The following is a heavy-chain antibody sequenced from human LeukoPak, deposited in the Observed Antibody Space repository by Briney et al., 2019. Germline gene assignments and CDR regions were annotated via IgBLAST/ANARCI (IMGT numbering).Heavy chain of an antibody. V-gene: IGHV3-48*03. CDR2: ISSSGSTI. D-gene: IGHD5-24*01. CDR1: GFTFSSYE. Sequence: PGGSLRLSCAASGFTFSSYEMNWVRQAPGKGLEWVSCISSSGSTIYYADSVKGRFTISRDNAKNSLYLQMNSLRAEDTAVYYCARDLDGYVDYWGQGTLVTVSS. J-gene: IGHJ4*02. CDR3: ARDLDGYVDY.